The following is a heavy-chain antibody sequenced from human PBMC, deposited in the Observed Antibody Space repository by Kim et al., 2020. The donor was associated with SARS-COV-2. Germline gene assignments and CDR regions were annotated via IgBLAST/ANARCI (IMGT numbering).Heavy chain of an antibody. CDR1: GGSISSGDYY. D-gene: IGHD4-17*01. CDR2: IYYSGST. V-gene: IGHV4-31*03. J-gene: IGHJ6*02. Sequence: SETLSLTCTVSGGSISSGDYYWSWIRQHPGKGLEWIGNIYYSGSTYYNPSLKSRVIISVDTSKNQFFLKLSSVTAADTAVYYCARDPRRRYALRGMDVWGQGTTVTVSS. CDR3: ARDPRRRYALRGMDV.